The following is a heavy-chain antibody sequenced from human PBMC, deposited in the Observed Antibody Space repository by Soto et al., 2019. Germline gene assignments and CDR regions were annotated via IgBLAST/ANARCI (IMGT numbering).Heavy chain of an antibody. CDR3: ARMATLGSLNWFDP. J-gene: IGHJ5*02. CDR2: MNPGSGDT. Sequence: ASVKVSCKVSGYSFTNNDVTWVRRATGQGLEWMGWMNPGSGDTGYAQKFQGRVTMTRDISIATAYMELSSLRSDDTAIYYCARMATLGSLNWFDPWGKGTLVTVS. V-gene: IGHV1-8*01. CDR1: GYSFTNND. D-gene: IGHD3-10*01.